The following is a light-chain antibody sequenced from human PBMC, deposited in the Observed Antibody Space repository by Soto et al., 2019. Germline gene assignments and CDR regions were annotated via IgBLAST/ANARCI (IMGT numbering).Light chain of an antibody. CDR3: SSYAGTYIV. CDR2: DVS. V-gene: IGLV2-8*01. Sequence: QSALTQPPSASGSPGQSVAISCTGTSSDVGGYDYVSWYQQHPGKAPKLMIYDVSKRPSGVPDRFSGSKSGNTASLTVSGLQGEDEADYYCSSYAGTYIVFGTGTKLTVL. J-gene: IGLJ1*01. CDR1: SSDVGGYDY.